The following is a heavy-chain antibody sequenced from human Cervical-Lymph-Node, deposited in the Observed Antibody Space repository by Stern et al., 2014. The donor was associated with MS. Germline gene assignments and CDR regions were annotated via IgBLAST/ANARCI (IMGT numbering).Heavy chain of an antibody. CDR1: GYTFIEYY. Sequence: MQLVESGAEVENPGASVTISCKASGYTFIEYYMHWVRQAPGLGLEWMATINPRGPVITYAQAFQGRLIVTRDTSTSTVYMDLSGLRSEDTAVYFCANDAQTGDDGFDTWGQGTKVTVSS. CDR3: ANDAQTGDDGFDT. J-gene: IGHJ3*02. D-gene: IGHD1-1*01. V-gene: IGHV1-46*01. CDR2: INPRGPVI.